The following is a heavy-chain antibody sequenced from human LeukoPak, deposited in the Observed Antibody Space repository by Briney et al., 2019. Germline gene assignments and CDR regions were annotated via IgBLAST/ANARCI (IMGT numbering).Heavy chain of an antibody. Sequence: SVKVSCKASGGTFSSYAISWVRQAPGQGLEWMGRIIPILGIANYAQKFQGRVTITANKTTSTAYMEPSILSSEYTAVYYCARDRGITGTTSDYWGQGTLVTVSS. CDR3: ARDRGITGTTSDY. CDR2: IIPILGIA. V-gene: IGHV1-69*04. J-gene: IGHJ4*02. CDR1: GGTFSSYA. D-gene: IGHD1-7*01.